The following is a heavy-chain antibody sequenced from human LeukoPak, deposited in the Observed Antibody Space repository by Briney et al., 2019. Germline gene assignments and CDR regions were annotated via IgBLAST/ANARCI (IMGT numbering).Heavy chain of an antibody. Sequence: GGSLRLSCAASGFGFSSYAISWVRQAPGKGPEWVSAISNSGRTYYTDSVKGRFTISRDNSKNTVHLQMNSLRVEDAAVYYCAKESPYAVGGTGRVYYFDYWGQGALVTVSS. D-gene: IGHD1-26*01. J-gene: IGHJ4*02. CDR1: GFGFSSYA. V-gene: IGHV3-23*01. CDR2: ISNSGRT. CDR3: AKESPYAVGGTGRVYYFDY.